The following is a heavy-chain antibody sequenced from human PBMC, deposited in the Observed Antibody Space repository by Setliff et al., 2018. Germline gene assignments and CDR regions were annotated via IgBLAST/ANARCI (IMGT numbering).Heavy chain of an antibody. CDR2: IYHSGST. D-gene: IGHD2-8*02. V-gene: IGHV4-39*07. J-gene: IGHJ4*02. CDR1: GGSISSSSYY. CDR3: TVYNTGSSKDHY. Sequence: PSETLSLTCTVSGGSISSSSYYWGWIRQPPGKGLEWIGSIYHSGSTYYNPSLKSRVTISVDTSKNQFSLKLSSVTAADTALYYCTVYNTGSSKDHYWGQGTPVTAPQ.